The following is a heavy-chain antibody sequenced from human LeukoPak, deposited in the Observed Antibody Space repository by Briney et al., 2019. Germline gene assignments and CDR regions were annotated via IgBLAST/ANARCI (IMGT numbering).Heavy chain of an antibody. D-gene: IGHD3-3*01. CDR3: AKESPGYDFWSGYSGPYYFDY. Sequence: GGSLRLSCAASGFTFSSYAMSWVRQAPGKGLEWVSAISGSGGSTYYADSVKGRFTISRDHSKNTLYLQMNSLRAEDTAVYYCAKESPGYDFWSGYSGPYYFDYWGQGTLVTVSS. V-gene: IGHV3-23*01. CDR1: GFTFSSYA. J-gene: IGHJ4*02. CDR2: ISGSGGST.